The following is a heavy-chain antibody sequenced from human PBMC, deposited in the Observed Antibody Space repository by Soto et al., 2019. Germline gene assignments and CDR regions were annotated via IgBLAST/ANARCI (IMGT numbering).Heavy chain of an antibody. V-gene: IGHV4-31*03. J-gene: IGHJ6*02. Sequence: SETLSLTCTVSGGSIRSGGYYWSWIRQHPGKGLEWIGYIYYSGSTYYNPSLKSRVTISVDTSKNQFSLKLSSVTAADTAVYYCARDYRQQLVLSDYHYGMDVWGQGTTVTVSS. CDR1: GGSIRSGGYY. CDR3: ARDYRQQLVLSDYHYGMDV. D-gene: IGHD6-13*01. CDR2: IYYSGST.